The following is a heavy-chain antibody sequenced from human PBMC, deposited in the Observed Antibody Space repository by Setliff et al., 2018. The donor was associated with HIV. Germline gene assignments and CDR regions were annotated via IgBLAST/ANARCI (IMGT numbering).Heavy chain of an antibody. J-gene: IGHJ4*02. CDR1: GFTFSTYH. Sequence: PGGSLRLSCAASGFTFSTYHMSWVRQAPGKGLEWVAVIWYDANNKYYADSVKGRFTISRDNAKNSVYLQVNSLRVEDTAMYYCARDQDWAFDYWGQGTLVTVSS. CDR2: IWYDANNK. V-gene: IGHV3-33*08. D-gene: IGHD3-9*01. CDR3: ARDQDWAFDY.